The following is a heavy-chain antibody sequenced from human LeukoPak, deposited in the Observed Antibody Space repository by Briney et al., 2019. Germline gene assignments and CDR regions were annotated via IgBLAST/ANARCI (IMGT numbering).Heavy chain of an antibody. V-gene: IGHV1-8*01. J-gene: IGHJ6*02. CDR1: GYTFTSYD. D-gene: IGHD3-3*01. CDR3: ARGPGYDFWSGYYSGYYYYGMDV. CDR2: TNPNSGNT. Sequence: GASVKVSCKASGYTFTSYDINWVRQATGQGLEWMGWTNPNSGNTGYAQKFQGRVTMTRNTSISTAYMELSSLRSEDTAVYYCARGPGYDFWSGYYSGYYYYGMDVWGQGTTVTVSS.